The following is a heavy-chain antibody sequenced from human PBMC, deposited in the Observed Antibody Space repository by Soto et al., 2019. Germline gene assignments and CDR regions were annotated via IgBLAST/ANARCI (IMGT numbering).Heavy chain of an antibody. CDR1: GFTFSTYW. CDR3: ARNYYDSSGSWFDP. J-gene: IGHJ5*02. Sequence: PGGSLRLSCAASGFTFSTYWMHWVRQAPGKGLVWVSRINRDGSSTTYADSLKGRFTISRDNSKNTLYLQMNSLRAEDTAVYYCARNYYDSSGSWFDPWGQGTLVTISS. CDR2: INRDGSST. D-gene: IGHD3-22*01. V-gene: IGHV3-74*01.